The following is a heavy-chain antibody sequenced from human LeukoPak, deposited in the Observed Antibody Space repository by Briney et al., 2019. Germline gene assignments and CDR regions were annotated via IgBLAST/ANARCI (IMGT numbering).Heavy chain of an antibody. CDR2: IYTSGST. CDR3: ARESFGAAAGTDANYYYYYYMDV. V-gene: IGHV4-4*07. Sequence: SETLSLTCTVSGGSVNSYYWSWIRQPAGKGLEWIGRIYTSGSTNYNPSLKSRVTMSVDTSKNQFSLKLSSVTAADTAVYYCARESFGAAAGTDANYYYYYYMDVWGKGTTVTVSS. CDR1: GGSVNSYY. D-gene: IGHD6-13*01. J-gene: IGHJ6*03.